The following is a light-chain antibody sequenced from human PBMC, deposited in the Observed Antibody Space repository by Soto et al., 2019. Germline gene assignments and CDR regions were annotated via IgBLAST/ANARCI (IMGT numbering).Light chain of an antibody. V-gene: IGKV1-9*01. J-gene: IGKJ1*01. Sequence: DIQLTQSPSFLSASVGDRVTITCRASQGISSDLAWYQQRPGKAPKLLMYGASTLQSGVPSRFSGSASGTTFTLTNNNLQPEDFATYYCQQLNNFPRTFGQGTKVE. CDR3: QQLNNFPRT. CDR2: GAS. CDR1: QGISSD.